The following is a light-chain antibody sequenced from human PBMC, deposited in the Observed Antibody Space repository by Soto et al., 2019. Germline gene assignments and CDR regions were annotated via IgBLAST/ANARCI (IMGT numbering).Light chain of an antibody. V-gene: IGKV3-15*01. J-gene: IGKJ2*01. Sequence: EIVMTQSPATLSVSPGERATLSCRASQSVNNNLGWYQQKPGQAPRLLIYGASTRATAIPARFSGSGAGTEFTITSSRVESEVVAVYYGQHYNNWPLAFGQGTKLEI. CDR1: QSVNNN. CDR2: GAS. CDR3: QHYNNWPLA.